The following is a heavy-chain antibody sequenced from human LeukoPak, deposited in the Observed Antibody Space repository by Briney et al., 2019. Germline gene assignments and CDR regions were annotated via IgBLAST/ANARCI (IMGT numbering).Heavy chain of an antibody. J-gene: IGHJ4*02. Sequence: PGGSLRLSCAASGFSFSDYYMSWIRQAPGKGLEWVSYISHRVSDVQYADSVRGRFTISRDNAQKSLYLQMNSLTDEDTAVYYCARGGYNGYDYGLDYWGQGTLVTVSS. V-gene: IGHV3-11*04. CDR2: ISHRVSDV. CDR3: ARGGYNGYDYGLDY. D-gene: IGHD5-12*01. CDR1: GFSFSDYY.